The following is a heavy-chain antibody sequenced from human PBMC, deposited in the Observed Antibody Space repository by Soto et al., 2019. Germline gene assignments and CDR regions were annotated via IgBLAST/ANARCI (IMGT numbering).Heavy chain of an antibody. CDR1: GFTFTHYW. CDR3: ASLTTLATYLDL. CDR2: INLDGSDT. D-gene: IGHD6-13*01. V-gene: IGHV3-74*01. Sequence: EVQLVESGGDLVQPGGSLRLSCAASGFTFTHYWIHWVRQIPGKGLVWVSHINLDGSDTNYADSVKGRFTISRDNAKDTVYLQMNGLRVEDTAVYYCASLTTLATYLDLWGRGTLVTVSS. J-gene: IGHJ2*01.